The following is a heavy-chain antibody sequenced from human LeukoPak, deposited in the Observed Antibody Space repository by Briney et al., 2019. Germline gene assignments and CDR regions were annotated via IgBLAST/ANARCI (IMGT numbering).Heavy chain of an antibody. CDR2: ISYDGSNK. D-gene: IGHD6-13*01. CDR3: ARGVGRRQLDY. Sequence: GGSLRLSCAASGFTFSSYAMHWVRQAPGKGLEWVAVISYDGSNKYYADSVKGRFTISRDNSKNTLYLQMNSLRAEDTAVYYCARGVGRRQLDYWGQGTLVTVSS. J-gene: IGHJ4*02. V-gene: IGHV3-30*01. CDR1: GFTFSSYA.